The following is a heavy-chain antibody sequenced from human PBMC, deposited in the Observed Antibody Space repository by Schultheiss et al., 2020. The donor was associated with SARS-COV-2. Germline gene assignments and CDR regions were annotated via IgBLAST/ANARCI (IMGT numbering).Heavy chain of an antibody. Sequence: SVKVSCKASGYTFTSYGISWVRQAPGQGLEWMGGIIPIFGTANYAQKFQGRVTITADESTSTAYMELSSLRSEDTAVYYCAGGEDYLFGELLYVDYYYGMDVWGQGTTVTVSS. J-gene: IGHJ6*02. D-gene: IGHD3-10*02. CDR2: IIPIFGTA. CDR3: AGGEDYLFGELLYVDYYYGMDV. V-gene: IGHV1-69*13. CDR1: GYTFTSYG.